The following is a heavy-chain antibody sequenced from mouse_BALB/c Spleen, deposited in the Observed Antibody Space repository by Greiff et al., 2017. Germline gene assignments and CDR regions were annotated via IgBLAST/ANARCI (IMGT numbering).Heavy chain of an antibody. CDR3: ARRDGSYFDY. V-gene: IGHV1S137*01. D-gene: IGHD1-1*01. Sequence: VQLQQSGAELVRPGVSVKISCKGSGYTFTDSAMHWVKQSHAKSLEWIGVISTYYGDASYNQKFKGKATMTVDKSSSTAYMELARLTSEDSAIYYCARRDGSYFDYWGQGTTLTVSS. CDR1: GYTFTDSA. CDR2: ISTYYGDA. J-gene: IGHJ2*01.